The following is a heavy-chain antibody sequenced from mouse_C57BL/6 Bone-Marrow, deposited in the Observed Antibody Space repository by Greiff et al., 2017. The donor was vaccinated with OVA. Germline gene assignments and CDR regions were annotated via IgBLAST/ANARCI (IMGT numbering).Heavy chain of an antibody. V-gene: IGHV1-5*01. CDR3: TRQRSYYSNYEDYAMDY. Sequence: VQLQQSGTVLARPGASVKMSCKTSGYTFTSYWMHWVKQRPGQGLEWIGAIYPGNSDTSYNQKFKGKAKLTAVTSASTAYMELSSLTNEDSAVYYCTRQRSYYSNYEDYAMDYWGQGTSVTVSS. CDR2: IYPGNSDT. CDR1: GYTFTSYW. J-gene: IGHJ4*01. D-gene: IGHD2-5*01.